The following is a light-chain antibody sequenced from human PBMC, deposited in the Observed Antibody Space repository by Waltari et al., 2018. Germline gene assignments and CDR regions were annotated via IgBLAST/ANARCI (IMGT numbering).Light chain of an antibody. CDR3: QEYNSLPVT. Sequence: DIQMTQSPSTLSASVGDRVTITCRASQSVKNNLAWYQQKPGKAPKVLIHKASSLESGVPPRFSGSRSGTEFTLTISSLQPDDFATYYCQEYNSLPVTFGGGTRVEIK. V-gene: IGKV1-5*03. CDR1: QSVKNN. J-gene: IGKJ4*01. CDR2: KAS.